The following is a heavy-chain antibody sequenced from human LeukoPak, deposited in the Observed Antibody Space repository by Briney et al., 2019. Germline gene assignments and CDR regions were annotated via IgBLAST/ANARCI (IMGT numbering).Heavy chain of an antibody. CDR1: GGSISSYY. V-gene: IGHV4-59*01. D-gene: IGHD5-12*01. CDR3: AREARYYYYMDV. CDR2: IYYSGST. Sequence: SETLSLTCTVSGGSISSYYWSWIRQPPGKGLEWIGYIYYSGSTNYNPPLKSRVTISVDTSKNQFSLKLSSVTAADTAVYYCAREARYYYYMDVWGKGTTVTVSS. J-gene: IGHJ6*03.